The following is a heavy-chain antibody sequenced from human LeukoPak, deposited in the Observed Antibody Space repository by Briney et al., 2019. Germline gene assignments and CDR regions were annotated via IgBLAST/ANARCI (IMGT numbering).Heavy chain of an antibody. V-gene: IGHV4-61*01. Sequence: SETLSLTCTVSGGSVSSGSYYWSWIRQPPGKGLEWIGYIYYSGSTNYNPSLKSRVTISVDTSKNQFSLKLSSVTAADTAVYYCARVYRGYGGGFVDYWGQGTLVTVSS. J-gene: IGHJ4*02. CDR2: IYYSGST. CDR3: ARVYRGYGGGFVDY. CDR1: GGSVSSGSYY. D-gene: IGHD5-12*01.